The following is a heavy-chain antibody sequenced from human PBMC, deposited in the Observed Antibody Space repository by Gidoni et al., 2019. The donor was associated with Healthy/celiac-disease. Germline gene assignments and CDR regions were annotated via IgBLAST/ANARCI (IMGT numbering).Heavy chain of an antibody. CDR1: GGTFSSYA. CDR2: IIPIFGTA. V-gene: IGHV1-69*01. J-gene: IGHJ4*02. CDR3: AIQSRSGSYWAPPLYYFDY. D-gene: IGHD1-26*01. Sequence: QVQLVQSGAEVKKPGSSVKVAGKAAGGTFSSYAISWVRQAPGQGLEWMGGIIPIFGTANYAHKFQGRVTITADESTSTAYMELSSLRSEDTAVYYCAIQSRSGSYWAPPLYYFDYWGQGTLVPVSS.